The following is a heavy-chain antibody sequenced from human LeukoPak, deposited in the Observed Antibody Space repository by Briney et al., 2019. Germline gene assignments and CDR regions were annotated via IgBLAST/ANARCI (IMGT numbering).Heavy chain of an antibody. Sequence: GGSLRLSCAACGLTLSHYWMHWVGQGPGKGLEWVSTISRSGGSTYYADSVKGRFTISRDNSKNTLYLQMNSLRAEDTAVYYGAKYIVSGSYFPFDYWGQGTLVTVSS. V-gene: IGHV3-23*01. CDR2: ISRSGGST. CDR3: AKYIVSGSYFPFDY. J-gene: IGHJ4*02. CDR1: GLTLSHYW. D-gene: IGHD1-26*01.